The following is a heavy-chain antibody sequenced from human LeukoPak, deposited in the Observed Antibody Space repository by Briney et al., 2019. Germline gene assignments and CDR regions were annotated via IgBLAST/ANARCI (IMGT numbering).Heavy chain of an antibody. Sequence: ASVKVSCKASGYTFTGYYMHWVRQAPGQGLEWMGWISAYNGNTNYAQRLQGRVTMTTDTSTSTAYMELRSLRSDDTAVYYCARRVDTAMACDYWGQGTLVTVSS. CDR3: ARRVDTAMACDY. V-gene: IGHV1-18*04. CDR2: ISAYNGNT. J-gene: IGHJ4*02. D-gene: IGHD5-18*01. CDR1: GYTFTGYY.